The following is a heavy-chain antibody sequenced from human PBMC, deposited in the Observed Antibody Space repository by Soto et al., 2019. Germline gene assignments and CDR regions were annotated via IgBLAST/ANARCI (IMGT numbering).Heavy chain of an antibody. J-gene: IGHJ6*02. D-gene: IGHD3-16*01. CDR3: ARGPYVSVYYYYGMDV. CDR2: IIPIFGTA. Sequence: GASVKVSCKASGGTFSSYAISWVRQAPGQGLEWMGGIIPIFGTANYAQKFQGRVTITADESTSTAYMELSSLRSEDTAVYYCARGPYVSVYYYYGMDVWGQGTTVTVSS. CDR1: GGTFSSYA. V-gene: IGHV1-69*13.